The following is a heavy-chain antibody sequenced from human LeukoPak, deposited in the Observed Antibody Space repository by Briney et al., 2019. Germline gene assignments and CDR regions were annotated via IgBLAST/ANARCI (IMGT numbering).Heavy chain of an antibody. Sequence: GGSLRLSCAASGFTFSSYGMHWVRQAPGKGLEWVAVISYDGSNKYYADSVKGRFTISRDNSKNTLYLQMNSLRAEDTAVYYCAKFGGSVNFDYWGQGTLVTVSS. J-gene: IGHJ4*02. V-gene: IGHV3-30*18. D-gene: IGHD1-26*01. CDR3: AKFGGSVNFDY. CDR1: GFTFSSYG. CDR2: ISYDGSNK.